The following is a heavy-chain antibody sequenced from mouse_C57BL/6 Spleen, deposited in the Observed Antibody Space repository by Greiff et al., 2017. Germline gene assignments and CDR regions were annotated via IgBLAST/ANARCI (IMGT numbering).Heavy chain of an antibody. D-gene: IGHD2-5*01. CDR1: GFSLTSYA. J-gene: IGHJ4*01. CDR3: ARKEGYSNLYAMDY. Sequence: VNVVESGPGLVAPSQSLSITCTVSGFSLTSYAISWVRQPPGKGLEWLGVIWTGGGTNYNSALKSRLSISKDNSKSQVFLKMNSLQTDDTARYYCARKEGYSNLYAMDYWGQGTSVTVSS. V-gene: IGHV2-9-1*01. CDR2: IWTGGGT.